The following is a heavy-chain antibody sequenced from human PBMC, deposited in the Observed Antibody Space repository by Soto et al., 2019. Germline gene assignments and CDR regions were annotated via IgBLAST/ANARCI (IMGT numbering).Heavy chain of an antibody. J-gene: IGHJ3*02. CDR1: GFTFSSYA. D-gene: IGHD1-20*01. CDR2: ISGRGGST. V-gene: IGHV3-23*01. CDR3: AKDLNNWHDAFDI. Sequence: GGSLRLSCAASGFTFSSYAMSWVRQAPGKGLEWVSAISGRGGSTYYADSVKGRFTISRDNSKNTLYLQMNSLRADDTAVYYCAKDLNNWHDAFDIWGQGTMVTVSS.